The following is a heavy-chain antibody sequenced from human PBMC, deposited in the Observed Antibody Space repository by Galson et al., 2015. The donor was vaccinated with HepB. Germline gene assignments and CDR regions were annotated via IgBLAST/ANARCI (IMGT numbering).Heavy chain of an antibody. CDR1: GYTFTSYA. Sequence: SVKVSCKASGYTFTSYAMNWVRQAPGQGLEWMGWINTNTGNPTYAQGFTGRFVFSLDTSVSTAYLQICSLKAEDTAVYYCASGETLGMRQLLGVWGQGTTVTVSS. CDR2: INTNTGNP. D-gene: IGHD2-2*01. V-gene: IGHV7-4-1*01. J-gene: IGHJ6*02. CDR3: ASGETLGMRQLLGV.